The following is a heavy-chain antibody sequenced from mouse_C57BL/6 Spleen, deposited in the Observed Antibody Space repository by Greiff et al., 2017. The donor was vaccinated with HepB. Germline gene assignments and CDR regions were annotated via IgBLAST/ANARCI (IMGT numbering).Heavy chain of an antibody. CDR3: AKGYGNYPWVAY. CDR1: GFTFSDYG. J-gene: IGHJ3*01. D-gene: IGHD2-1*01. V-gene: IGHV5-17*01. Sequence: DVHLVESGGGLVKPGGSLKLSCAASGFTFSDYGMHWVRQAPEKGLEWVAYISSGSSTIYYADTVKGRFTIARDNAKNTLFLQMTSLRSEDTAMYYCAKGYGNYPWVAYWGQGTLVTVSA. CDR2: ISSGSSTI.